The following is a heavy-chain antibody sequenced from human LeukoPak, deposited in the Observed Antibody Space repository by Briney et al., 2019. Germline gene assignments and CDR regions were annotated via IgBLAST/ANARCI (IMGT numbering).Heavy chain of an antibody. V-gene: IGHV1-2*02. CDR1: GYTFTGYY. J-gene: IGHJ5*02. D-gene: IGHD3-3*01. Sequence: ASVKVSCKASGYTFTGYYMHWVRQAPGQGLEWMGWINPNSGGTNYAQKFQGRVTMTRDTSISTAYMELSRLRSDDTAVYHCARAHYDFWSGYPPIDPWGQGTLVTVSS. CDR2: INPNSGGT. CDR3: ARAHYDFWSGYPPIDP.